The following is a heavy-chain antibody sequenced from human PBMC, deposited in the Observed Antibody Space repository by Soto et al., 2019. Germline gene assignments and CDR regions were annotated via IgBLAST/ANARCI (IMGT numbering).Heavy chain of an antibody. CDR3: ARGRVYYDFWSGPFDI. Sequence: PXETLSLTCSVYGWSFSGYYWSWIRQPPGKGLEWIGEINHSGSTNYNPSLKSRVTISVDTSKNQFSLKLSSVTAADTAVYYCARGRVYYDFWSGPFDIWGQGTMVTVSS. J-gene: IGHJ3*02. CDR2: INHSGST. D-gene: IGHD3-3*01. V-gene: IGHV4-34*01. CDR1: GWSFSGYY.